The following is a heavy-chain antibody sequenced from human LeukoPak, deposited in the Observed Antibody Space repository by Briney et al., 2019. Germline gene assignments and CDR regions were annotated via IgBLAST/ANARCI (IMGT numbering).Heavy chain of an antibody. CDR3: ASLGPAAGGNVFDI. V-gene: IGHV3-21*06. Sequence: GGSLRLSCAASGFTFSSYSLNWVRQAPGKGLEWVSSISSTGSYIFYADSVKGRFTISRDNAKNSLSLQMSSLRAEDAAMYYCASLGPAAGGNVFDIWGQGTMVTVSS. J-gene: IGHJ3*02. CDR1: GFTFSSYS. D-gene: IGHD6-13*01. CDR2: ISSTGSYI.